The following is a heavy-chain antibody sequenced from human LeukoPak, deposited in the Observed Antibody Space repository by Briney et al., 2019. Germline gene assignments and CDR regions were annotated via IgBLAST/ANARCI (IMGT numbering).Heavy chain of an antibody. CDR1: GYTFSTYG. Sequence: SVKVSCKSFGYTFSTYGISWVRQAPGQGLEWMGRIIPILGIANYAQKFQGRVTITADKSTSTAYMELSSLRSEGTAVYYCARELSTRQLGDYWGQGTLVTVSS. D-gene: IGHD6-6*01. J-gene: IGHJ4*02. V-gene: IGHV1-69*04. CDR3: ARELSTRQLGDY. CDR2: IIPILGIA.